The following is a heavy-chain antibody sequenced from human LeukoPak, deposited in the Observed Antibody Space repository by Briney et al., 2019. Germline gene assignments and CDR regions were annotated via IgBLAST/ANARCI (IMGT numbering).Heavy chain of an antibody. Sequence: GGSLRLSCAASGFTFSSYAMSWVRQAPGKGLEWVSAISGSGGSTYYADSVKGRFTISRDNSKNTLYLQMNSLRAEDTAVYYCAKDFLRYCSSTSCLGGIDYWGQGTLVTVSS. J-gene: IGHJ4*02. CDR2: ISGSGGST. V-gene: IGHV3-23*01. CDR1: GFTFSSYA. D-gene: IGHD2-2*01. CDR3: AKDFLRYCSSTSCLGGIDY.